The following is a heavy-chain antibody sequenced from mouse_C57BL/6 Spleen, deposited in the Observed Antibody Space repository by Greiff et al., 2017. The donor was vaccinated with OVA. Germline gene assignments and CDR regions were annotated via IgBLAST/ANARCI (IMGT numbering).Heavy chain of an antibody. D-gene: IGHD1-1*02. CDR2: IHPTSGSS. CDR3: ASPSGSYYFDY. CDR1: GYTFTSYW. J-gene: IGHJ2*01. V-gene: IGHV1-64*01. Sequence: QVHVKQPGAELVKPGASVKLSCKASGYTFTSYWMHWVKQRPGQGLEWIGMIHPTSGSSNYNEKFKSKATLTVAKASSTAYMPLSSLKSEDSAVYYCASPSGSYYFDYWGQGATLTVSS.